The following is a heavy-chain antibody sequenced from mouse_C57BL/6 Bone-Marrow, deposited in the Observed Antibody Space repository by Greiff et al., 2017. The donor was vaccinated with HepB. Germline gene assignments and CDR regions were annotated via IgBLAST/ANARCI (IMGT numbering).Heavy chain of an antibody. D-gene: IGHD2-1*01. CDR2: IDPSDSYT. CDR3: ARSGNYPSWFAY. Sequence: QVQLQQPGAELVRPGTSVKLSCKASGYTFTSYWMHWVKQRPGQGLEWIGVIDPSDSYTNYHQKFKGKATLTVDTSSSTAYMQLSSLTSEDSAVYYCARSGNYPSWFAYWGQGTLVTVSA. J-gene: IGHJ3*01. CDR1: GYTFTSYW. V-gene: IGHV1-59*01.